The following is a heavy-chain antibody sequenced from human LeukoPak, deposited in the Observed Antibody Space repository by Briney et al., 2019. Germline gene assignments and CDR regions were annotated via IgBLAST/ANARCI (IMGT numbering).Heavy chain of an antibody. Sequence: PSETLSLTCAVYGGSFSGYYWSWIRQPPGKGLEWIGEINHSGSTNYNPSLKSRVTISVDTSKNQFSLKLSSVTAADTAVYYCERNSGSYLYNWFDPWGQGTLVTVSS. CDR2: INHSGST. CDR1: GGSFSGYY. J-gene: IGHJ5*02. CDR3: ERNSGSYLYNWFDP. D-gene: IGHD1-26*01. V-gene: IGHV4-34*01.